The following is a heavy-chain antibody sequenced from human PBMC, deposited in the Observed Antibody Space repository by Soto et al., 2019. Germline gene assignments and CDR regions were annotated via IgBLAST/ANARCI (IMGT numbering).Heavy chain of an antibody. J-gene: IGHJ4*02. CDR3: AKTLHYYDSSGPGY. D-gene: IGHD3-22*01. V-gene: IGHV3-23*01. Sequence: PGGSLRLSCVASGFTFSSYDLRWVRQAPGKGLEWVSAISGSGGSTYYADSVKGRFTISRDNSKNTLYLQMNSLKAEDTAVYYCAKTLHYYDSSGPGYWGQGTVVTVSS. CDR1: GFTFSSYD. CDR2: ISGSGGST.